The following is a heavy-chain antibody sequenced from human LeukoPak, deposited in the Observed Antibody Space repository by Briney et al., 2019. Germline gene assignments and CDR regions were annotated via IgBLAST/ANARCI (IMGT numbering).Heavy chain of an antibody. CDR2: ISWDGGST. CDR1: GFTFDDYT. CDR3: AELGITMIGGV. V-gene: IGHV3-43*01. J-gene: IGHJ6*04. D-gene: IGHD3-10*02. Sequence: GGSLRLSCAASGFTFDDYTMHWVRQAPGKGLEWVSLISWDGGSTYYADSVKGRFTISRDNAKNSLYLQMNSLRAEDTVVYYCAELGITMIGGVWGKGTTVTISS.